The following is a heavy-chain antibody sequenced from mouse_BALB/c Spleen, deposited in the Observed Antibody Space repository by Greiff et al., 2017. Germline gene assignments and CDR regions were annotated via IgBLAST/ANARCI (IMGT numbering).Heavy chain of an antibody. CDR3: ARGGYGSRAWFAY. D-gene: IGHD1-1*01. CDR2: IWGDGST. V-gene: IGHV2-6-7*01. J-gene: IGHJ3*01. CDR1: GFSLTGYG. Sequence: QVQLKESGPGLVAPSQSLSITCTVSGFSLTGYGVNWVRQPPGKGLEWLGMIWGDGSTDYNSALKSRLSISKDNSKSQVFLKMNSLQTDDTARYYCARGGYGSRAWFAYWGQGTLVTVSA.